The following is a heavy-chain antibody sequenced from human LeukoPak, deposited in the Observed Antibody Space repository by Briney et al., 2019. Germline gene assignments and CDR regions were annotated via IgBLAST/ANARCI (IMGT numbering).Heavy chain of an antibody. J-gene: IGHJ4*02. Sequence: SQTLSLTCTVSGGSISSGGYYWSWTRQPPGKGLEWIGYIYHSGSTYYNPSLKSRVTISVDRSKNQFSLKLSSVTAADTAVYYCVRDRTLVPFDYWGQGTLVTVSS. D-gene: IGHD6-13*01. CDR1: GGSISSGGYY. CDR3: VRDRTLVPFDY. V-gene: IGHV4-30-2*01. CDR2: IYHSGST.